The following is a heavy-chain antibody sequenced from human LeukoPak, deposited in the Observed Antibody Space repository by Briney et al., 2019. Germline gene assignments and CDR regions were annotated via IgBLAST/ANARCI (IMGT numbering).Heavy chain of an antibody. V-gene: IGHV4-30-4*02. CDR3: ARDRKYYYGSGNYRYYYYYGMDV. D-gene: IGHD3-10*01. CDR1: GGSISSNIYY. Sequence: SETLSLTCTVSGGSISSNIYYWGWIRQPPWKGLELIGYIYYSGSTYYNPSLKSRVTISVDTSKNQFSLKLSSVTAADTAVYYCARDRKYYYGSGNYRYYYYYGMDVWGQGTTVTVSS. J-gene: IGHJ6*02. CDR2: IYYSGST.